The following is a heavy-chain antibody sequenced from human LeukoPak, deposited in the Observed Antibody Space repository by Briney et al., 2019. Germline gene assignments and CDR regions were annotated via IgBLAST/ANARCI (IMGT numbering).Heavy chain of an antibody. V-gene: IGHV3-20*04. Sequence: GGSLRLSCAASGFTFDDYGMSWVRQAPGKGLEWVSGINWNGGSTGYADSVKGRFTISRDNSKNTLYLQMNSLRAEDTAVYYCARSPNYKGYFDYWGQGTLVTVSS. CDR2: INWNGGST. CDR1: GFTFDDYG. J-gene: IGHJ4*02. CDR3: ARSPNYKGYFDY. D-gene: IGHD3-10*01.